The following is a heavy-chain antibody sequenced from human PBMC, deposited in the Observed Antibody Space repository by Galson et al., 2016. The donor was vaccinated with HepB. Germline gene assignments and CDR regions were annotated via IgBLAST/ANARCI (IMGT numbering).Heavy chain of an antibody. D-gene: IGHD4-17*01. CDR2: IYWDDDT. CDR1: GFSLTTFGVG. CDR3: ARGDRYFFDY. V-gene: IGHV2-5*02. J-gene: IGHJ4*02. Sequence: PALVKPTQTLTLTCSFSGFSLTTFGVGVGWLRQPPGKPLEWLALIYWDDDTRYSPSLKSRLTLTKDTSKNQVVLSVTNMDALDTATYYCARGDRYFFDYWGQGTLVTVSS.